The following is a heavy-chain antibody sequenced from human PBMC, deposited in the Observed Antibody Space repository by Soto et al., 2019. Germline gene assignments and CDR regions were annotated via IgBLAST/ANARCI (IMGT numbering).Heavy chain of an antibody. D-gene: IGHD1-1*01. Sequence: QVKLVESGGGVVQPGRTLRLSCAASGFTFSDYGMHWVRQAPGKGLEWVAVIWYEGSEKYYADSVNGRFTTSRDNSKNTLYLQMDSLRVEATALYYCARQSLGNIRLRGFDYWGQGAIFTVSS. CDR3: ARQSLGNIRLRGFDY. CDR2: IWYEGSEK. J-gene: IGHJ4*02. CDR1: GFTFSDYG. V-gene: IGHV3-33*01.